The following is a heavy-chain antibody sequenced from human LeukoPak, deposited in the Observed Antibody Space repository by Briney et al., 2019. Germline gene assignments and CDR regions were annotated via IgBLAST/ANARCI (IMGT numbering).Heavy chain of an antibody. J-gene: IGHJ4*02. D-gene: IGHD6-6*01. CDR1: GFTFSSYE. V-gene: IGHV3-48*03. CDR2: ISSSGSTI. Sequence: PGGSLRLSCAASGFTFSSYEMNWVRQAPGKGLEWVSYISSSGSTIYYADSVKGRFTISRDNAKNSVYLQMNSLRAEDTAVYYCARDLYQQLVYDYWGQGTLVTVSS. CDR3: ARDLYQQLVYDY.